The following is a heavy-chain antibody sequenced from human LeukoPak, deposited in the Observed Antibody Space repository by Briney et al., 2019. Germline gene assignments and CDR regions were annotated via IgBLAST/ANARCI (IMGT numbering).Heavy chain of an antibody. J-gene: IGHJ4*02. D-gene: IGHD3-22*01. Sequence: GASVKVSCKASGGTFSSYAISWVRQAPGQGLEWMGWINPNSGGTNYAQKFQGRVTMTRDTSISTAYMELSRLRSDDTAVYYRATDSSGYFWGQGTLVTVSS. CDR1: GGTFSSYA. CDR2: INPNSGGT. V-gene: IGHV1-2*02. CDR3: ATDSSGYF.